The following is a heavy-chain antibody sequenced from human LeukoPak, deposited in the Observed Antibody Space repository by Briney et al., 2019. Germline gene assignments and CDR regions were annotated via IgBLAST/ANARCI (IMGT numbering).Heavy chain of an antibody. CDR3: ARLPHYYGMDV. J-gene: IGHJ6*04. CDR2: INHSGST. V-gene: IGHV4-34*01. CDR1: GGSFSGYY. Sequence: SETLSLTCAVYGGSFSGYYWSWIRQPPGKGLEWIGEINHSGSTNYNPSLKSRVTISVDTSKNQFSLKLSSVTAADTAAYYCARLPHYYGMDVWGKGTTVTVSS.